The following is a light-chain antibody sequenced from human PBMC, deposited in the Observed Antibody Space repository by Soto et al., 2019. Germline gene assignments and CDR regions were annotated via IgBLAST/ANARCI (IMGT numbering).Light chain of an antibody. CDR3: SSYTSSSTPVV. CDR1: SSDVGDYNY. V-gene: IGLV2-14*01. J-gene: IGLJ2*01. Sequence: QSVLTQPASVSGSPGQSITISCTGTSSDVGDYNYVSWYQQHPGKAPKLKIYEVSNRPSGVSNRFSGSKSGNTASLTISGLQAEDEADYYCSSYTSSSTPVVFGGGTQLTVL. CDR2: EVS.